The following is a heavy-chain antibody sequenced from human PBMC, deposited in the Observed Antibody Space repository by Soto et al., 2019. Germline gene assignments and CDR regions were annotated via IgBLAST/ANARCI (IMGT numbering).Heavy chain of an antibody. V-gene: IGHV3-74*01. CDR2: IHSDGSDT. CDR3: ARGDRGAFDL. CDR1: GFTFSYYW. D-gene: IGHD1-26*01. J-gene: IGHJ3*01. Sequence: EVQLVESGGGLVQPGESLRLSCAASGFTFSYYWMHWVRQAPGKGLVWVSRIHSDGSDTTYADSVKGRFTNSRDNARNTLDLQMNSLRAEDTAVYYCARGDRGAFDLWGQGTVVTVSS.